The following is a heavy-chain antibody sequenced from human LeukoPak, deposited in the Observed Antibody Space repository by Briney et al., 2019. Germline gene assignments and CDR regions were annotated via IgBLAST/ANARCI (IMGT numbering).Heavy chain of an antibody. J-gene: IGHJ4*02. D-gene: IGHD3-22*01. CDR2: IYTSGST. V-gene: IGHV4-61*02. CDR1: GGSISTDSYY. CDR3: ARQNYDRTFDY. Sequence: PSETLSLTCTVSGGSISTDSYYWNWIRQPAGKGLEWIGRIYTSGSTNYNPSLKSRVTISVDTSKSQFSLKLSSVTAADTAVYYCARQNYDRTFDYWGQGTLVTVSS.